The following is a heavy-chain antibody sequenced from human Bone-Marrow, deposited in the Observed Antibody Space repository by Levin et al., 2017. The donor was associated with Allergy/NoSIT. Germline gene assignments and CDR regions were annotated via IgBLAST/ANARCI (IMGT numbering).Heavy chain of an antibody. V-gene: IGHV3-33*01. D-gene: IGHD3-10*02. CDR1: GFPFNTYG. Sequence: SGGSLRLSCAASGFPFNTYGIHWVRQAPGKGLEWVAAIWYDGSIKYYADSVKGRFTISRDKSKDTLTLQMNSLRAEDTAIYYCARNNHNYVDFYYGMDVWGQGTTVTVSS. CDR2: IWYDGSIK. CDR3: ARNNHNYVDFYYGMDV. J-gene: IGHJ6*02.